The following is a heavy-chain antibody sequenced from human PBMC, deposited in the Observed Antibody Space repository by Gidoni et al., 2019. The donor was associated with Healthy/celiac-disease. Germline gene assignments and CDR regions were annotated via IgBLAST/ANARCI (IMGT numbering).Heavy chain of an antibody. CDR1: GGSISSYY. V-gene: IGHV4-59*01. D-gene: IGHD3-10*01. CDR2: IYYSGST. J-gene: IGHJ4*02. Sequence: QVQLQESGPGLVKPSETLSLTCPVSGGSISSYYWSWIRQPPGKGLEWIGYIYYSGSTNYNPSLKSRVTISVDTSKNQFSLKLSSVTAADTAVYYCARGPHYGSGSYFYWGQGTLVTVSS. CDR3: ARGPHYGSGSYFY.